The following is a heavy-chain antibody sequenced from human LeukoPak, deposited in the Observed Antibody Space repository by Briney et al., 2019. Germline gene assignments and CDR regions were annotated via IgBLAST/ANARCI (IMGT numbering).Heavy chain of an antibody. Sequence: SETLSLTCAVYGGSFSGYYWSWIRQPPGKGLEWIGEINHSGSTNYNPSLKSRVTISVDTSKNQFSLKLSSVTAADTAVCYCARPRTWNWGPPDYWGQGTLVTVSS. CDR1: GGSFSGYY. CDR2: INHSGST. V-gene: IGHV4-34*01. CDR3: ARPRTWNWGPPDY. D-gene: IGHD7-27*01. J-gene: IGHJ4*02.